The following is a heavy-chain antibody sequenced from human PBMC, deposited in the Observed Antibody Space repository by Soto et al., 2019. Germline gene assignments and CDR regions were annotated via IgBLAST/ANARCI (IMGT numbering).Heavy chain of an antibody. CDR3: ARAYYNSGWYWAFHI. V-gene: IGHV4-34*01. CDR2: INHSGST. CDR1: GGSFSGYY. J-gene: IGHJ3*02. Sequence: SETLSLTCAVYGGSFSGYYWSWIRQPPGKGLEWIGEINHSGSTNYNPSLKSRVTVSVDTSKNQFSLKLSSVTAADTAVYFCARAYYNSGWYWAFHIWGQGTMVTVSS. D-gene: IGHD6-19*01.